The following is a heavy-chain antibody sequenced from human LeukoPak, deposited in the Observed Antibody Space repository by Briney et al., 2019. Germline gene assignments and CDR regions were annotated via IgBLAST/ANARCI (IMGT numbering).Heavy chain of an antibody. CDR2: ISGSANIT. CDR3: AKVSLNMVNDAFDI. V-gene: IGHV3-23*01. Sequence: TGGSLRLSCAASGFTFSRYPMHWVRQAPGKGLEWVSAISGSANITYYAASVRGRFTISRDNSKNTLYLQMNSLRAEDTAMYYCAKVSLNMVNDAFDIWGQGTMVSVSS. J-gene: IGHJ3*02. CDR1: GFTFSRYP. D-gene: IGHD4/OR15-4a*01.